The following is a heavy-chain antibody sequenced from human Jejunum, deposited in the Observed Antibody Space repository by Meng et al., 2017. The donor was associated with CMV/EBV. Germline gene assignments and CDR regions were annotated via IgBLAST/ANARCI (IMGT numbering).Heavy chain of an antibody. CDR2: ISSSGLRNSGGVI. D-gene: IGHD2-2*01. Sequence: MTWIRQAPGKGLEWVSSISSSGLRNSGGVIQYADSVQGRFTISRDDATNSLYLQMNSLRAEDTAVYYCANSVRSMDQLLIPPAFDAWGQGTMVTVSS. CDR3: ANSVRSMDQLLIPPAFDA. V-gene: IGHV3-11*01. J-gene: IGHJ3*01.